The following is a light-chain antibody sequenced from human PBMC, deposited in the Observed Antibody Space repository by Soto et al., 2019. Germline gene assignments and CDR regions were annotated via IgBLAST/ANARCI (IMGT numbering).Light chain of an antibody. V-gene: IGKV2-30*01. CDR2: KVS. CDR1: EGLVFSDGNTY. Sequence: DVVMTQSPLFLPVTLGQPASISCRSSEGLVFSDGNTYLSWLQQRPGQSPRRLIYKVSNRGSGVPDRFGGSGSGTDVTLKISRVEAEDVGLYYCVQGTHWPRTFGQGTKVEIK. CDR3: VQGTHWPRT. J-gene: IGKJ1*01.